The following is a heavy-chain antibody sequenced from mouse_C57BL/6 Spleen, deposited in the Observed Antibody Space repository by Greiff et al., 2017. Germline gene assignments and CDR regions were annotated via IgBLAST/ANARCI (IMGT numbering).Heavy chain of an antibody. Sequence: QVQLQQPGAELVKPGASVKLSCKASGYTFTSYWITWVKQRPGQGLEWIGDIYPGSGSTNYNEKFKSKATLTVDKPSSTAYMQLSSRTSEDSAVDYCGSGGEHGLDYWGQGTLVTVSA. J-gene: IGHJ3*01. V-gene: IGHV1-55*01. CDR2: IYPGSGST. CDR3: GSGGEHGLDY. CDR1: GYTFTSYW.